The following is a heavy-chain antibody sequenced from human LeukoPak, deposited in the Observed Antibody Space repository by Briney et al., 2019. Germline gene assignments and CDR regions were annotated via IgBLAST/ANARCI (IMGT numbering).Heavy chain of an antibody. V-gene: IGHV4-34*01. CDR2: INHSGST. D-gene: IGHD6-19*01. CDR1: GGSFSGYY. CDR3: ARQWLISPLFDY. J-gene: IGHJ4*02. Sequence: SETLSLTCAVYGGSFSGYYWSWIRQPPGKXLEWIGEINHSGSTNYNPSLRSRVTVSVHTSKNQLSLKLSSVTAADTAVYYCARQWLISPLFDYWGQGTLVTVSS.